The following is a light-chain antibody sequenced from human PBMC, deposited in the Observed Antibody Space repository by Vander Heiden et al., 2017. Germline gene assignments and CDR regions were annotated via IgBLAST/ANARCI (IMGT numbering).Light chain of an antibody. J-gene: IGLJ1*01. V-gene: IGLV3-21*04. CDR1: NIGSKN. CDR3: QVWDVISDQYV. CDR2: YDT. Sequence: SFVLTQPPSVSVAPGKTARITCGENNIGSKNVHWYQQRPGQAPVLVMIYDTDRPSGVPERFSGSKSGSTATLTISRVEAGDEADDYCQVWDVISDQYVFGTGTKVTVL.